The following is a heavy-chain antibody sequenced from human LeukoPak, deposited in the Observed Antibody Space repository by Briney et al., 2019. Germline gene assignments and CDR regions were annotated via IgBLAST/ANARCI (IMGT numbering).Heavy chain of an antibody. J-gene: IGHJ2*01. CDR2: ISSSSSYI. Sequence: GGSLRLSCAASGFTFSSYSMNWVRQAPGKGLEWVSSISSSSSYIYYADSVKGRFTISRDNAKNSLYLQMNSLRAEDTAVYYCAREGRRLRFRYFDLWPWHPGHCLL. V-gene: IGHV3-21*01. D-gene: IGHD5-12*01. CDR1: GFTFSSYS. CDR3: AREGRRLRFRYFDL.